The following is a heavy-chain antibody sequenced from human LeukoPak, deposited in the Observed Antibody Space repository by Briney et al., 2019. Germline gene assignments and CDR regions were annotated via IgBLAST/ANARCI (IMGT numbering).Heavy chain of an antibody. CDR2: VSDSGRT. Sequence: PSETLSLSCAVYGGSFSGYYWSWVRQPPGKTLEWIGEVSDSGRTMYSTSFKNRVTISLDTSKNQFSLQLSSVTAADTGVYFCARDDAVLGGTFLDSWGQGSLVTVFS. CDR1: GGSFSGYY. CDR3: ARDDAVLGGTFLDS. J-gene: IGHJ4*02. V-gene: IGHV4-34*01. D-gene: IGHD3-16*01.